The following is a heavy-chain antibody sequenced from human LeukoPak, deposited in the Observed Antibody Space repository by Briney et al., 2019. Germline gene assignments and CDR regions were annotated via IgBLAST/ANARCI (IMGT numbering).Heavy chain of an antibody. V-gene: IGHV3-23*01. CDR2: ITGTDDST. CDR3: ARDRAVGYYDSGGHVIFDY. D-gene: IGHD3-22*01. CDR1: GFGFSYYD. J-gene: IGHJ4*02. Sequence: GGSLRLSCVASGFGFSYYDMNWVRQTPRKGLEWVPTITGTDDSTYYADSVKGRFTISRDNSKNTLYLQMDSLRAEDTAVYHCARDRAVGYYDSGGHVIFDYWGQGTLVTVSS.